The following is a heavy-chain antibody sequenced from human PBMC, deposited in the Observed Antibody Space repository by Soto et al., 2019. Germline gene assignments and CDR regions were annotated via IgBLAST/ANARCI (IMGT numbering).Heavy chain of an antibody. Sequence: SETLSLTCTVSGGSISSSSYYWGWIRQPPGKGLEWIGSIYYSGSTYYNPSLKSRVTISVDTSKNQFSLKLSSVTAADTAVYYCAGRLRGYSYGYVDYWGQGTLVTVSS. V-gene: IGHV4-39*01. CDR1: GGSISSSSYY. CDR2: IYYSGST. D-gene: IGHD5-18*01. CDR3: AGRLRGYSYGYVDY. J-gene: IGHJ4*02.